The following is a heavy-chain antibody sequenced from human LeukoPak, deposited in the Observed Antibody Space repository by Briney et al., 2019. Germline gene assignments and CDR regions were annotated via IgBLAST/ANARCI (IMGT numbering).Heavy chain of an antibody. V-gene: IGHV4-30-4*08. J-gene: IGHJ6*03. CDR1: GGSISGGDYY. CDR3: ARTAAIEGGYYYYYMDV. CDR2: TYYSGST. Sequence: SETLSLTATVSGGSISGGDYYWSWIRQPPGKGLEWLGYTYYSGSTYYNPSLKSRVTISVDTSKNQFSLKLSSVTAADTAVYYCARTAAIEGGYYYYYMDVWGKGTTVTVSS. D-gene: IGHD2-2*02.